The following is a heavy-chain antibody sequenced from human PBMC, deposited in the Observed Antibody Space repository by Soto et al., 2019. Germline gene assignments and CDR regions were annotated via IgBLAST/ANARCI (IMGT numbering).Heavy chain of an antibody. CDR3: AREYGSGSYYTGY. CDR1: GFTFSTYA. Sequence: PGGSLRLSCAASGFTFSTYAMNWVRQAPGEGLEWVSGISDSGGSTYYADSVKGRFTISRDNSKNTLYLQMTSLRAEDTAVYYCAREYGSGSYYTGYWGQGTLVTVSS. J-gene: IGHJ4*02. V-gene: IGHV3-23*01. D-gene: IGHD3-10*01. CDR2: ISDSGGST.